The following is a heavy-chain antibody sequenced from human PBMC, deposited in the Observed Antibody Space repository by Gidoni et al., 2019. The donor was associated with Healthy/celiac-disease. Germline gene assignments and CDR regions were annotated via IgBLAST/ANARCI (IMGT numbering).Heavy chain of an antibody. J-gene: IGHJ4*02. D-gene: IGHD3-10*01. CDR2: IYHSGST. Sequence: QLQLQESGSGLVKPSQTLSLTCAVSGGSISSGGYSWSWIRQPPGKGLEWIGYIYHSGSTYYNPSLKSRVTISVDRSKNQFSLKLSSVTAADTAVYYCARALGWFGDTEIGQFDYWGQGTLVTVSS. CDR3: ARALGWFGDTEIGQFDY. V-gene: IGHV4-30-2*01. CDR1: GGSISSGGYS.